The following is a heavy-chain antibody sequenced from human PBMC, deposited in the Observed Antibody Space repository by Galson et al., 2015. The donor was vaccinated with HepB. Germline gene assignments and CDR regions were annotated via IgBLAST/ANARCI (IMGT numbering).Heavy chain of an antibody. V-gene: IGHV3-53*01. CDR1: EFTVSTNY. D-gene: IGHD3-16*01. J-gene: IGHJ6*02. Sequence: SLRLSCAASEFTVSTNYMNWVRQAPGKGLEWVSLIDSGARTYYAASVKGRFTIFRDNSKNTLYLHMNSLRAEDTAVYYCAREGAGGGMAVWRQGTTVTVSS. CDR3: AREGAGGGMAV. CDR2: IDSGART.